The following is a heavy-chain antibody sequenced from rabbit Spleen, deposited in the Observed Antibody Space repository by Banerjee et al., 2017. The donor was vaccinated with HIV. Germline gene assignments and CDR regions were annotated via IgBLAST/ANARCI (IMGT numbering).Heavy chain of an antibody. CDR1: GFSFSSYYD. CDR2: IYTGSGDT. D-gene: IGHD2-1*01. CDR3: ARARDTYDDVGDYARLDL. Sequence: QEQLVESGGGLVQPEGSLTLTCTASGFSFSSYYDMSWVRQAPGKGLEWIGYIYTGSGDTYYASWAKGRFTISSDNAQNTVDLQMNSLTAADTATYFCARARDTYDDVGDYARLDLWGPGTLVTVS. V-gene: IGHV1S45*01. J-gene: IGHJ3*01.